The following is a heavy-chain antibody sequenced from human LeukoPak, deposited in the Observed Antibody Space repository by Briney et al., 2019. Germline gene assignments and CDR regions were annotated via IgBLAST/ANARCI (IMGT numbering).Heavy chain of an antibody. CDR1: GGSISSSSYY. CDR3: ARTSTYYDFWSGKLNWFDP. Sequence: PSETLSLTCTVSGGSISSSSYYWGWIRQPPGKGLEWIGCIDYSGSTYYNPSLKSRVTISVDTSKSQFSLKLSSVTAADTAVYYCARTSTYYDFWSGKLNWFDPWGQGTLVTVSS. V-gene: IGHV4-39*01. D-gene: IGHD3-3*01. CDR2: IDYSGST. J-gene: IGHJ5*02.